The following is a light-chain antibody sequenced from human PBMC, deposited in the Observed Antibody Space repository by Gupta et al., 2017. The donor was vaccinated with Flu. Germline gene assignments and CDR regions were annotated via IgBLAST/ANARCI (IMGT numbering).Light chain of an antibody. CDR2: DDS. V-gene: IGLV3-21*02. CDR3: QVWDNSSEHVV. Sequence: YVLTQPPSVSVAPGQTARITCGGNNIGSRSVHWYQQKPGQAPILVVYDDSDRPSGIPERFSGSNSGNTATLTLSRVEDGDEGDYYCQVWDNSSEHVVFGGGTKLTVV. CDR1: NIGSRS. J-gene: IGLJ2*01.